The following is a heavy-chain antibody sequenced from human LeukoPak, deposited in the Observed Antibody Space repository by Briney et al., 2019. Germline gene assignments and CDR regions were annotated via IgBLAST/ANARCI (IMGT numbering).Heavy chain of an antibody. V-gene: IGHV3-23*01. CDR2: ISGSGGST. D-gene: IGHD3-10*01. CDR3: ARGQSSSPFDY. J-gene: IGHJ4*02. CDR1: GFTFSSYA. Sequence: GGSLRLSCAASGFTFSSYAMSWVRQAPGKGLEWVSAISGSGGSTYYADSVKGRFTISRDNAKNSLYLQMNSLRAEDTAVYYCARGQSSSPFDYWGQGTLVTVSS.